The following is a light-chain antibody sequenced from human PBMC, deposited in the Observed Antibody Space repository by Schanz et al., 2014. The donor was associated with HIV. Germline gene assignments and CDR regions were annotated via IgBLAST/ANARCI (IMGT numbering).Light chain of an antibody. V-gene: IGLV2-14*03. J-gene: IGLJ2*01. Sequence: QSALTQPASVSGSPGQTITLSCTGTSSDIGAYNYVSWYQQHPDKAPKLLIFDVSNRPSDISHRFSGSKSGITASLTISGLQSEDEADYYCSSYATSRLVFGGGTKLTVL. CDR2: DVS. CDR3: SSYATSRLV. CDR1: SSDIGAYNY.